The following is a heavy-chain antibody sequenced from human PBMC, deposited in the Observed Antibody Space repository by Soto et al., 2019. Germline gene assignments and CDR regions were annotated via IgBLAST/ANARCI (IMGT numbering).Heavy chain of an antibody. CDR1: CGSMSPYY. CDR2: ISYGGTT. CDR3: ARHDHGSYTINGFDV. V-gene: IGHV4-59*04. J-gene: IGHJ3*01. D-gene: IGHD1-1*01. Sequence: SDTLSVTCSVFCGSMSPYYWSWSRQSPGKGLEWIGTISYGGTTFYTPSLKTRITISVDSSKNQFSLSLVSVTAADTAIYYCARHDHGSYTINGFDVWGQGTMVT.